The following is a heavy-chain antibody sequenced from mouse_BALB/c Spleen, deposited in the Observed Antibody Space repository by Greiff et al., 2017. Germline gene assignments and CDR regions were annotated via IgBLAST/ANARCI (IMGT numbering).Heavy chain of an antibody. Sequence: VQLKESGPGLVKPSQSLSLTCTVTGYSITSDYAWNWIRQFPGNKLEWMGYISYSGSTSYNPSLKSRISITRDTSKNQFFLQLNSVTTEDTATYYCARVVYYGYDGGFDYWGQGTTLTVSS. V-gene: IGHV3-2*02. CDR3: ARVVYYGYDGGFDY. CDR1: GYSITSDYA. J-gene: IGHJ2*01. CDR2: ISYSGST. D-gene: IGHD2-2*01.